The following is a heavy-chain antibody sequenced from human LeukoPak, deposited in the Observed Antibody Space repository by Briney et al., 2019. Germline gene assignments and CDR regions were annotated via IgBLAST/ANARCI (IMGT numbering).Heavy chain of an antibody. CDR3: ASQYYDFWSGYSDALDI. V-gene: IGHV4-61*02. CDR1: GGSISSGSYY. J-gene: IGHJ3*02. D-gene: IGHD3-3*01. Sequence: SETLSLTCTVSGGSISSGSYYWSWIRQPAGKGLEWIGRIYTSGSTNYNPSLKSRVTISVDTSKNQFSLKLSSVTAADTAVYYCASQYYDFWSGYSDALDIWGQGTMVTVSS. CDR2: IYTSGST.